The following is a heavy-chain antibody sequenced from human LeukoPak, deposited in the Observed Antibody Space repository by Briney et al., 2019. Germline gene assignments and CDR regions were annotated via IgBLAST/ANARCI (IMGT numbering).Heavy chain of an antibody. CDR2: ISWNSGSI. V-gene: IGHV3-9*01. J-gene: IGHJ4*02. D-gene: IGHD6-13*01. CDR1: GFTFDDYA. CDR3: AKARYSSSWYSPFDY. Sequence: GGSLRLSCAASGFTFDDYAMHWVRQAPGKGLEWVSGISWNSGSIGYADSVKGRFTISRDNAKNSLYLQMNSLRAEDTALYYCAKARYSSSWYSPFDYWGQGTLVTVSS.